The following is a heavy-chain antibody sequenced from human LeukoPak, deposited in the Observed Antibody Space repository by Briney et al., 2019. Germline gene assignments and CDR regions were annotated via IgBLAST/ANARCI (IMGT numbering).Heavy chain of an antibody. Sequence: GGSLRLSCAASGFTFSTYGMHWVRQAPGKGLEWVSYISSSSSTIYYADSVKGRFTISRDNAKNSLYLQMNSPRAEDTAVYYCARALIAAGHWFDPWGQGTLVTVSS. CDR3: ARALIAAGHWFDP. V-gene: IGHV3-48*01. CDR2: ISSSSSTI. CDR1: GFTFSTYG. D-gene: IGHD6-6*01. J-gene: IGHJ5*02.